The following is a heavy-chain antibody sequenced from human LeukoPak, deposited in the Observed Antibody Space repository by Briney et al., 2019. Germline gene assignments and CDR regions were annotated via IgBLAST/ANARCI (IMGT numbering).Heavy chain of an antibody. Sequence: GESLKISCKGSGYSFISYWIGWVRQMPGKGLEWMGIIWPSDSDTRYSPSFQGQVTISADKSISTAYLQWSSLKASDTAIYFCARRISGYYIDYWGQGTLVSVSS. CDR1: GYSFISYW. J-gene: IGHJ4*02. CDR2: IWPSDSDT. CDR3: ARRISGYYIDY. V-gene: IGHV5-51*01. D-gene: IGHD1-26*01.